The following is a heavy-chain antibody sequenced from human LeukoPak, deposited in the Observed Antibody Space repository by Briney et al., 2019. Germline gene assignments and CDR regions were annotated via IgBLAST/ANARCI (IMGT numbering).Heavy chain of an antibody. CDR2: ISVYNGNT. CDR3: ALLEFAGTHYFDY. D-gene: IGHD1-1*01. V-gene: IGHV1-18*01. J-gene: IGHJ4*02. Sequence: GASVKVSCKASGYTFTSYGISWVRQAPGQGLEWMGWISVYNGNTNYAQKLQGRVTMTTDTSTSTAYMDLRSLGSDDTAVYYCALLEFAGTHYFDYWGQGTLVTVSS. CDR1: GYTFTSYG.